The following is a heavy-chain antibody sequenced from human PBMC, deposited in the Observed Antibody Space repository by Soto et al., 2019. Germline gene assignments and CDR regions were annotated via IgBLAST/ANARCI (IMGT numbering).Heavy chain of an antibody. D-gene: IGHD2-2*02. J-gene: IGHJ5*02. CDR3: SVPAAIGNWFDP. Sequence: EVQLVESGGGLVQPGGSLRLSCAAYGFAFSSYSMNWLRQAPGKGLEWVSYISSSSSTIYYADSVKGRFTISRDNAKNSLYLQMNSLRDEDTAVYYCSVPAAIGNWFDPWGQGTLVTVSS. V-gene: IGHV3-48*02. CDR2: ISSSSSTI. CDR1: GFAFSSYS.